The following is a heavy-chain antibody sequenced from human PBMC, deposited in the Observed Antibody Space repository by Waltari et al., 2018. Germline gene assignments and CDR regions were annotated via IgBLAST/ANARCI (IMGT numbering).Heavy chain of an antibody. Sequence: QVQLVESGGGVVQPGRSLRLSCTASGFIFSSYGMHWVRQAPGKGVGWVAVIGYDGRNIYDADSVKGRFTISRDNSRNTLYLQMNSLRADDTAVYYCARDGLGGRWAEDYFDYWGQGTLVTVSS. D-gene: IGHD3-16*01. CDR3: ARDGLGGRWAEDYFDY. V-gene: IGHV3-33*01. CDR1: GFIFSSYG. J-gene: IGHJ4*02. CDR2: IGYDGRNI.